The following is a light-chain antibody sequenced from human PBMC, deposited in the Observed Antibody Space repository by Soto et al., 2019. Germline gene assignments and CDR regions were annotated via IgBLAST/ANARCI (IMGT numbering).Light chain of an antibody. CDR2: DTN. V-gene: IGLV7-46*01. CDR3: CLSHGGVVV. CDR1: TGAVTSGHW. J-gene: IGLJ2*01. Sequence: QAVVTQESSLTVSPGGTVTVTCGSSTGAVTSGHWPYWFQQRPGQAPRTLIYDTNIKHSWTPGRFSGSLLGGKAALALSGAQPEDEADYYCCLSHGGVVVFGGGTKLTVL.